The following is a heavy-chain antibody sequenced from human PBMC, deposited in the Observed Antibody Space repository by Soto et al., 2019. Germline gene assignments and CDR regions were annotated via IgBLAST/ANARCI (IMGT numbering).Heavy chain of an antibody. Sequence: QVQLQESGPGLVKPSETLSLTCTVSGASISSYHWSWIRQTPGKGLEWIGYIYYSGSANYNPSLKGRVTFPVDTSKNQVSRQLSSVTAADTGLYYCAACVPAEYVFPYYYRDVWGKGTTVTVSS. J-gene: IGHJ6*03. CDR1: GASISSYH. CDR2: IYYSGSA. V-gene: IGHV4-59*01. CDR3: AACVPAEYVFPYYYRDV. D-gene: IGHD3-16*01.